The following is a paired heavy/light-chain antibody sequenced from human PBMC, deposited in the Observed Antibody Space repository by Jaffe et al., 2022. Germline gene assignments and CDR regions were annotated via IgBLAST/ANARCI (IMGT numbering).Heavy chain of an antibody. CDR3: ARQYCSRTSCYLDY. J-gene: IGHJ4*02. Sequence: QVQLQESGPGLVKPSETLSLTCSVSGGSISSFFWSWIRQPPGKGLEWLGYIYYSGSTNYNPSLKSRVTILVDTSKNQFSLKLSSVTAADTAVYYCARQYCSRTSCYLDYWGQGTLVTASS. D-gene: IGHD2-2*01. V-gene: IGHV4-59*01. CDR2: IYYSGST. CDR1: GGSISSFF.
Light chain of an antibody. CDR3: SSYTTSSTLV. CDR2: EVN. J-gene: IGLJ2*01. V-gene: IGLV2-18*02. Sequence: QSALTQPPSVSGSPGQSVTISCTGTSSDVGSYNRVSWYQQPPGTAPKLMIYEVNNRPSGVPDRFSGSKSGNTASLTISGLQAEDEADYYCSSYTTSSTLVFGGGTKVTVL. CDR1: SSDVGSYNR.